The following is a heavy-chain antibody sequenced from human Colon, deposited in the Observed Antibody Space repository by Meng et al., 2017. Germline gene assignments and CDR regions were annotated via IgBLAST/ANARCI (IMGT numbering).Heavy chain of an antibody. CDR3: ARQGSGTGWAHF. V-gene: IGHV3-74*01. CDR1: GFTFSSYW. D-gene: IGHD6-19*01. Sequence: GESLKISCATSGFTFSSYWMHWLRQVPGKGLVWVSRISADGSSTDYADSVKDRFTISRDSAKKTVYLQMDSLRADDTAVYCCARQGSGTGWAHFWGQGTLVTVSS. CDR2: ISADGSST. J-gene: IGHJ4*02.